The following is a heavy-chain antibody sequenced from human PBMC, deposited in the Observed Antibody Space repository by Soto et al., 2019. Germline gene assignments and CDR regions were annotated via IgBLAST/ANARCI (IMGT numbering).Heavy chain of an antibody. Sequence: PGGSLRLSCAASGFTFSIYAMDWVRQAPGKGLEWVAVISYDGSNKYYADSVKGRFTISRDNSKNTLYLQMNSLRAEDTSVYYCARAHTTPGIAVAGPGYWGQGTLVTVSS. J-gene: IGHJ4*02. CDR3: ARAHTTPGIAVAGPGY. CDR2: ISYDGSNK. D-gene: IGHD6-19*01. V-gene: IGHV3-30-3*01. CDR1: GFTFSIYA.